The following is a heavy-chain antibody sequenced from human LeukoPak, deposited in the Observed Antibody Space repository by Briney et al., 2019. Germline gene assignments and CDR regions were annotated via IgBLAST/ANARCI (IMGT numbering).Heavy chain of an antibody. D-gene: IGHD1-26*01. CDR2: MNPNSGNT. V-gene: IGHV1-8*01. Sequence: ASVKVSRKASGYTFTSYDINWVRQATGQGLEWMGWMNPNSGNTGYAQKFQGRVTMTRNTSISTAYMELSSLRSEDTAVYYCARRVGATNYYYYMDVWGKGTTVTVSS. J-gene: IGHJ6*03. CDR1: GYTFTSYD. CDR3: ARRVGATNYYYYMDV.